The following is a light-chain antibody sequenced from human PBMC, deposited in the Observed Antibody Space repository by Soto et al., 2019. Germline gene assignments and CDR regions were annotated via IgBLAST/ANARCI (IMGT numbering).Light chain of an antibody. CDR3: SSYTTSNTRQIV. J-gene: IGLJ1*01. CDR2: DVS. CDR1: SSDVGGYNY. V-gene: IGLV2-14*03. Sequence: QSVLTRPAYVSGSHGQSITIFCTGTSSDVGGYNYVSWYQHHPGKAPKLMIYDVSNRPSGVSNRFSGSKSGNTASLTISGLQPEDEADYYCSSYTTSNTRQIVFGTGTKVTVL.